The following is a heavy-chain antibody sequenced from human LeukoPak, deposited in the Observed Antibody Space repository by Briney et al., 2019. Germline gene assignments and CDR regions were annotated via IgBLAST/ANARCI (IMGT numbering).Heavy chain of an antibody. V-gene: IGHV3-74*01. D-gene: IGHD4-17*01. J-gene: IGHJ6*03. CDR1: GFTFSSNW. CDR3: ARTGVDYGIFYHMDV. CDR2: INSDGSII. Sequence: GGSLRLSCAASGFTFSSNWMNWVRQAPGKGLVWVSRINSDGSIITYADSVKGRFTISRDNAKNTVYLQMNSLRAEDTAVYYCARTGVDYGIFYHMDVWGKGTTVTISS.